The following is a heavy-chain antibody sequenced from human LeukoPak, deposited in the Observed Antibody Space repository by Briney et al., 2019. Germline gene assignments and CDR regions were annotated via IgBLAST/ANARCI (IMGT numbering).Heavy chain of an antibody. J-gene: IGHJ4*02. D-gene: IGHD3-10*01. CDR3: ARPSRITMVRGVIITDHFDY. Sequence: SETLSLTCTVSGGSISSSSYYWGWIRQPPGKGLEWIVRIYYSGSTYYNPSLKSRVTISVDTSKNQFSLKLSSVTAADTAVYSCARPSRITMVRGVIITDHFDYWGQGTLVTVSS. V-gene: IGHV4-39*01. CDR1: GGSISSSSYY. CDR2: IYYSGST.